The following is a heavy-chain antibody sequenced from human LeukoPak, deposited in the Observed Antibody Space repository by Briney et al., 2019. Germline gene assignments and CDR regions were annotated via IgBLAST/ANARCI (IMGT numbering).Heavy chain of an antibody. Sequence: GGSLRLSCAASGFTFSSYAMHWVRQAPGQGLEWMGRINPNSGGTNYAQKFQGRVTMTRDTSISTAYMELSRLRSDDTAVYYCASSTRGGDWEPYYFDYWGQGTLVTVSS. J-gene: IGHJ4*02. D-gene: IGHD2-21*02. CDR3: ASSTRGGDWEPYYFDY. CDR2: INPNSGGT. CDR1: GFTFSSYA. V-gene: IGHV1-2*06.